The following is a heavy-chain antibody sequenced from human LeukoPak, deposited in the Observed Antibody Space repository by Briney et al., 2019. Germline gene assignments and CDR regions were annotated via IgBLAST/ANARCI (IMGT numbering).Heavy chain of an antibody. CDR3: EGIQYYYDSSGYLDY. Sequence: PGGSLRLSCAASGFTFSSYAMRWVRQAPGKGLEWVAVISYDGSNKYYADSVKGRFTISRDNSKNTLYLQMNSLRAEDTAVYYCEGIQYYYDSSGYLDYWGQGTLVTVSS. V-gene: IGHV3-30*04. J-gene: IGHJ4*02. CDR1: GFTFSSYA. D-gene: IGHD3-22*01. CDR2: ISYDGSNK.